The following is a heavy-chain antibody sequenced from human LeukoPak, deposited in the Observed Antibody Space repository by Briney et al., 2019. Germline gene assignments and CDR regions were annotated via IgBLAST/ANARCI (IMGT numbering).Heavy chain of an antibody. CDR1: GGSISSGGYY. CDR3: ARGHGTVGNFDY. Sequence: SETLSLTCTVSGGSISSGGYYWSWIRQPPGKGLEWIGYIYHSGSTYYNPSLKSRVTISVDRSKNQFSLKLSSVTAADTAVYYCARGHGTVGNFDYWGQGTLVTVSS. D-gene: IGHD1-26*01. CDR2: IYHSGST. J-gene: IGHJ4*02. V-gene: IGHV4-30-2*01.